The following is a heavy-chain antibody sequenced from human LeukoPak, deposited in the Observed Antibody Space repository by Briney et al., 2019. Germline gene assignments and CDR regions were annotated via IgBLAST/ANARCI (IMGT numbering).Heavy chain of an antibody. V-gene: IGHV4-61*02. CDR3: ARDLWGYRSSSYYFDY. D-gene: IGHD6-6*01. CDR2: IYTSGST. Sequence: PSETLSLTCTVSGDSISSGSFHWSWVRQPAGKGREWIGRIYTSGSTNYNPSLKSRVNISVDTSKNQFSLRLNSVTAADTAVYYCARDLWGYRSSSYYFDYWGQGTLVTVSS. CDR1: GDSISSGSFH. J-gene: IGHJ4*02.